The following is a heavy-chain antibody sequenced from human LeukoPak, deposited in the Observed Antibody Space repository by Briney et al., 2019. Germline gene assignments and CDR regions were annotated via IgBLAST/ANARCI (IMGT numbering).Heavy chain of an antibody. J-gene: IGHJ4*02. CDR1: GFTFSSYA. V-gene: IGHV3-23*01. CDR2: ISGSGGSA. D-gene: IGHD3-10*01. CDR3: ANRAAFGDYFDY. Sequence: GGSLRLSCSASGFTFSSYAMHWVRQAPGKGLEWVSTISGSGGSAYYADSVKGRFTISRDNSKNTLYLQMNSLRAEDTAVYYCANRAAFGDYFDYWGQGTLVTVSS.